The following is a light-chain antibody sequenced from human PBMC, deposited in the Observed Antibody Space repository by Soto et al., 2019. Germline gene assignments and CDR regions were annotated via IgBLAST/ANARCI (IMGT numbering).Light chain of an antibody. CDR3: AAWDDSLNGWV. CDR1: SSNIGSNT. V-gene: IGLV1-44*01. CDR2: SNN. Sequence: QAVVTQPPSASVTPGQRVTISCSGSSSNIGSNTANWYQQLPGTAPKLLIFSNNERPSGVPDRFSGSKSGTSASLAISGLQSEDEADYYCAAWDDSLNGWVFGGGTQLTVL. J-gene: IGLJ3*02.